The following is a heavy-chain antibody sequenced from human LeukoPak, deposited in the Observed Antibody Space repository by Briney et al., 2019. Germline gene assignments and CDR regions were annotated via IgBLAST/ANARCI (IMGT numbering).Heavy chain of an antibody. D-gene: IGHD2-15*01. CDR1: GYTFTRYD. Sequence: ASVKVSCKASGYTFTRYDINWVRQATGQGLEWMGWVNPNSGNTGYAQKFQGRVTITRNTSISTAYMELSSLRSEDTAVYYCARGPWYAGGGWFDPWGQGTLVTVSS. V-gene: IGHV1-8*03. J-gene: IGHJ5*02. CDR3: ARGPWYAGGGWFDP. CDR2: VNPNSGNT.